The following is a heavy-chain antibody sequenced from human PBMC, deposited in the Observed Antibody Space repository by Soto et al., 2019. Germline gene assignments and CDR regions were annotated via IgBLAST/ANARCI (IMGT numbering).Heavy chain of an antibody. D-gene: IGHD5-18*01. Sequence: GASLKISCKGSGYSFTSYWIGWVRQMPGKGLEWMGIIYPGDSDTRYSPSFQGQVTISADKSISTAYLQWSGLKASDTAMYYCARLLGGYSYGYYYYYGMDVWGQGATVTVSS. V-gene: IGHV5-51*01. CDR1: GYSFTSYW. J-gene: IGHJ6*02. CDR2: IYPGDSDT. CDR3: ARLLGGYSYGYYYYYGMDV.